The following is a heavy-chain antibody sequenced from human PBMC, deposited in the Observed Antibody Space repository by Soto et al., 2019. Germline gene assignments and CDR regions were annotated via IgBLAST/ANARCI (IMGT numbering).Heavy chain of an antibody. V-gene: IGHV1-3*05. J-gene: IGHJ4*02. D-gene: IGHD6-19*01. CDR2: INAGNGNT. Sequence: QVQLVQSGAEEKKPGASVKVSCKASGYTFTSYAMRWVHQAPGQRLEWMGWINAGNGNTKYSQKFQGRVTITRDTSASTANMELSILRSEDTAVFYCARSPDIAVADYWGQGTLVTVSS. CDR3: ARSPDIAVADY. CDR1: GYTFTSYA.